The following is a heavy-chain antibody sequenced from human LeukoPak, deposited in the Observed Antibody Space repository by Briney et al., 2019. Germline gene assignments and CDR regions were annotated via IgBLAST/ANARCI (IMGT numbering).Heavy chain of an antibody. CDR1: GFTFSSYA. J-gene: IGHJ4*02. D-gene: IGHD4-17*01. Sequence: GGSLRLSCAASGFTFSSYAMSWVRQVPGKGLEWVSAISGSGGSTYYADSVKGRFTTSRDNSKNTLYLQMNSLRAEDTAVYYCAKDLDGDYTRGLDYWGQGTLVTVSS. CDR2: ISGSGGST. V-gene: IGHV3-23*01. CDR3: AKDLDGDYTRGLDY.